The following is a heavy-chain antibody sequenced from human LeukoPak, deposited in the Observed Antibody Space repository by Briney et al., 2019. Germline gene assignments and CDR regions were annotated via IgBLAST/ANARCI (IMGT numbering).Heavy chain of an antibody. CDR3: AREGPAYCSSTSCLNWFDP. Sequence: PSETLSLTCTVSGGSISSYYWSWIRQPPGKGLEWIGYIYYSGSTNYNPSLKSRVTISVDTSKNQFSLKLSSVTAADTAVYYCAREGPAYCSSTSCLNWFDPWGQGTLVTVSS. D-gene: IGHD2-2*01. CDR1: GGSISSYY. CDR2: IYYSGST. J-gene: IGHJ5*02. V-gene: IGHV4-59*12.